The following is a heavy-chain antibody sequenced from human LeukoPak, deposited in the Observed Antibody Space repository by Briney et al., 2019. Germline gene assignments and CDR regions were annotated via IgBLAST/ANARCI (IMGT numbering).Heavy chain of an antibody. J-gene: IGHJ4*02. V-gene: IGHV3-66*01. D-gene: IGHD1-26*01. CDR2: LYSGGDT. Sequence: PGGSLRLSCAASGFTVSSHYMSWVRQAPGKGLEWVSVLYSGGDTYYADSVTGRFNISRDNSKNTLHLQMNSLRAEDTAIYYCARDRSGTYYYFDYWGQGTLVTVSS. CDR1: GFTVSSHY. CDR3: ARDRSGTYYYFDY.